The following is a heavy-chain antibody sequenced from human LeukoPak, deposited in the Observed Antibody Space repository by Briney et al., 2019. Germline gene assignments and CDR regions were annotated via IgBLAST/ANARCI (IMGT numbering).Heavy chain of an antibody. CDR2: MNPNSDNT. J-gene: IGHJ4*02. D-gene: IGHD5-12*01. Sequence: ASVKVSCKASGYTFTNYDINWVRQATGQGLEWMGWMNPNSDNTGYAQKFQGRVTMTRNTSISTAYMELSSLRSEDTAVYYCAKRSEYSGWSQDYWGQGTLVTVSS. CDR1: GYTFTNYD. CDR3: AKRSEYSGWSQDY. V-gene: IGHV1-8*01.